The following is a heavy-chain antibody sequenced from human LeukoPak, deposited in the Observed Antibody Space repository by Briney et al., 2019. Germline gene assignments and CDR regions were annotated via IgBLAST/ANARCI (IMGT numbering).Heavy chain of an antibody. CDR1: GISVSSNY. CDR3: ARRHQEPGGYFDY. J-gene: IGHJ4*02. D-gene: IGHD1-14*01. V-gene: IGHV3-66*04. CDR2: IYGGGNK. Sequence: GGSLRLSCAASGISVSSNYMSWVRQAPGKGLEWVSVIYGGGNKYYADSVKGRFTISRDNSKNTLYLQMNSLRAEDTSVYYCARRHQEPGGYFDYWGQGTLVTVSS.